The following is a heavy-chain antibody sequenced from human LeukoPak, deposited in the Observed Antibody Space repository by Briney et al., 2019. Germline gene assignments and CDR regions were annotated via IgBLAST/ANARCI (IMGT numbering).Heavy chain of an antibody. Sequence: ASVKVSCKASGYTFTSYGISWVRQAPGQGLEWMGWISAYNGNTNYAQKLQGRVTMTTDTSTSTAYMELRSLRSDDTAVYYCARTPYSSSWYASEYYYYYYMDVWGKGTTVTISS. V-gene: IGHV1-18*01. D-gene: IGHD6-13*01. CDR2: ISAYNGNT. CDR3: ARTPYSSSWYASEYYYYYYMDV. J-gene: IGHJ6*03. CDR1: GYTFTSYG.